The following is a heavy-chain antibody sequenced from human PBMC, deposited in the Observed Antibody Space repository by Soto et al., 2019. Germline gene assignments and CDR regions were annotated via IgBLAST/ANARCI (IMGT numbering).Heavy chain of an antibody. D-gene: IGHD2-2*01. CDR3: AKDPEAEYQLRTSGWFDP. CDR2: ISGSGGST. V-gene: IGHV3-23*01. CDR1: GFTFSSYA. Sequence: GGSLRLSCAASGFTFSSYAMSWVRQAPGKGLKWVSAISGSGGSTYYADSVKGRFTISRDNSKNKLYLQMNSLKAEDTALYYCAKDPEAEYQLRTSGWFDPWGQGT. J-gene: IGHJ5*02.